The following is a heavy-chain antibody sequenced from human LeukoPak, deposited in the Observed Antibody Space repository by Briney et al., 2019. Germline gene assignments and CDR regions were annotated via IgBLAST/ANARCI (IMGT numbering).Heavy chain of an antibody. CDR1: GFTFSCYA. D-gene: IGHD4-17*01. V-gene: IGHV3-30*02. J-gene: IGHJ6*03. Sequence: GGSLGLSCAASGFTFSCYAMLWVRQAPGKGLEWVAFIQYDGRNKCCADSVKGRFAVSRDNSKNTLYLQMNSLRVEDTAIYYCAKDKNDSGDYSSMDVWGKGTTVTVSS. CDR3: AKDKNDSGDYSSMDV. CDR2: IQYDGRNK.